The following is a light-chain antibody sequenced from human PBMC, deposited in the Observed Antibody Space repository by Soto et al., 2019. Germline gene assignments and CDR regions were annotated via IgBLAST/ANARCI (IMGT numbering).Light chain of an antibody. J-gene: IGKJ5*01. CDR3: QQRSSAIT. V-gene: IGKV1-5*01. CDR1: EKINKW. CDR2: DAS. Sequence: DIQMTQSPSTLSASLGDRVTITCRASEKINKWLAWYQQKPGKAPKLLISDASSLESGVPSRFSGRGSGTDFTLTISSLEPEDFAVYYCQQRSSAITFGQGTRLEIK.